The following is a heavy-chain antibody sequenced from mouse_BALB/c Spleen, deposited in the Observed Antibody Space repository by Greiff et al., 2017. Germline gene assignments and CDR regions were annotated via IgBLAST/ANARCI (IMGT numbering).Heavy chain of an antibody. D-gene: IGHD2-1*01. CDR2: IDPSNSET. CDR1: GYTFTSYW. CDR3: ARSHYGNYNAMDD. V-gene: IGHV1S127*01. J-gene: IGHJ4*01. Sequence: QVQLQQSGPELVRPGASVKMSCKASGYTFTSYWMHWVKQRPGQGLEWIGMIDPSNSETRLNQKFKSKATLTVDKSSSTAYMQLSSLTSEDSAVYYCARSHYGNYNAMDDWGQGTSVTVSS.